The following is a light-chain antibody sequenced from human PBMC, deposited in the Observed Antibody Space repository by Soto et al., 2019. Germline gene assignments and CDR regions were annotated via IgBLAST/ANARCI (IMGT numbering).Light chain of an antibody. J-gene: IGKJ2*01. CDR1: RGIGTS. CDR3: QQTYKVPYT. CDR2: AAS. V-gene: IGKV1-39*01. Sequence: DIQVTQSPPSLSVFVGDSVTITCRAGRGIGTSLNWFQQKAGRAPQLLISAASSLQGDVPSRFSGGGSGTDFSLTITNLRVEDSATYYCQQTYKVPYTFGQGSKVEI.